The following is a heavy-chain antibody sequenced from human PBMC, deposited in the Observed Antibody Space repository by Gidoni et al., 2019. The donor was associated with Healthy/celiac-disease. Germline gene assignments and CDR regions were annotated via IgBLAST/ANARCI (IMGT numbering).Heavy chain of an antibody. J-gene: IGHJ3*02. V-gene: IGHV3-23*01. D-gene: IGHD5-18*01. CDR2: ISGSGGST. CDR3: AKGWRKYSYAFDI. Sequence: SYAMSWVRQAPGKGLEWVSAISGSGGSTYYADSVKGRFTISRDNSKNTLYLQMNSLRAEDTAVYYCAKGWRKYSYAFDIWGQGTMVTVSS. CDR1: SYA.